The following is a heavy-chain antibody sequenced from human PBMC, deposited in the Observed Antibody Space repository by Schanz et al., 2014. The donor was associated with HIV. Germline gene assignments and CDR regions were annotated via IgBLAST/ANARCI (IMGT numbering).Heavy chain of an antibody. CDR1: NGSFGAYH. J-gene: IGHJ5*02. V-gene: IGHV4-34*01. Sequence: QVPLQQWGTGLLKPSETLSLICAVYNGSFGAYHWSWIRQPPGKGLEWIGDISTTGTTNYNPSLESRVTISVDTSKNQFSLKLTSVTAADTAVYYCARAKLDLRRGNWFDPWGQGTLVTVSS. CDR3: ARAKLDLRRGNWFDP. D-gene: IGHD1-7*01. CDR2: ISTTGTT.